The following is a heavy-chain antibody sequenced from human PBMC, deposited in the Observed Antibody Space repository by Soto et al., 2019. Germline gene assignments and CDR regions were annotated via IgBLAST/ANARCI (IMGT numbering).Heavy chain of an antibody. J-gene: IGHJ4*02. V-gene: IGHV4-59*01. D-gene: IGHD6-6*01. CDR2: IYYSGTS. Sequence: QVQLQESGPGLVKPSETLSLKCTVSGGSISSYYWNWVRQPPGKGLEWIGSIYYSGTSDYNPSLKSRLTMSVDPSKKQFSLKLSPVTSADTAVYYCARDDFPPYSSSSRGFGYWGQGAMVTVSS. CDR1: GGSISSYY. CDR3: ARDDFPPYSSSSRGFGY.